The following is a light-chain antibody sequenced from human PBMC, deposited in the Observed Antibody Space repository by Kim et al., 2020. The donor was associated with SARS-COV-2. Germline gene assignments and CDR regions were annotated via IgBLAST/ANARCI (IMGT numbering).Light chain of an antibody. V-gene: IGLV3-19*01. CDR2: GKN. J-gene: IGLJ2*01. CDR3: NSRDSNDNGV. Sequence: SSELTQDPAVSVALGQTVRITCQGDSLRSYYATWYQQKPGQAPILVIYGKNNRPSGIPDRFSGSSSGNTASLTITGTQAGDEADYYGNSRDSNDNGVFGGGTKLTVL. CDR1: SLRSYY.